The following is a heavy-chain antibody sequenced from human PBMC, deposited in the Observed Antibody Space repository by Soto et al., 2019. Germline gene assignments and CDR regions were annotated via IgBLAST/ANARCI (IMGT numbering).Heavy chain of an antibody. J-gene: IGHJ4*02. D-gene: IGHD3-10*02. CDR3: AGAVSDFDVRRYRTSYFDQ. Sequence: SETLSLTCTVSGASVSTGVYYWTWIRQHPGKGLEWIGYLDNSGSTYYNPSLTGRVDISVDTSKNEFSLNLQSLTAADTAFYYCAGAVSDFDVRRYRTSYFDQWGQGILVTVSS. V-gene: IGHV4-31*03. CDR1: GASVSTGVYY. CDR2: LDNSGST.